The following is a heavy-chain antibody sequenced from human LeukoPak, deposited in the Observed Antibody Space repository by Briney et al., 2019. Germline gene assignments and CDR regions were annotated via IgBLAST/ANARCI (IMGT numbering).Heavy chain of an antibody. CDR2: ISGSGAST. Sequence: GGSLRLACAASGFTFSSYAMTWVRQAPGKGLEWVSAISGSGASTYYADSVRGRFTISRDNSKNTLYVQMNSLRAEDTAVYYCAKVSSAVAGMEWYFDYWGQGTLVTVSS. J-gene: IGHJ4*02. V-gene: IGHV3-23*01. CDR3: AKVSSAVAGMEWYFDY. D-gene: IGHD6-19*01. CDR1: GFTFSSYA.